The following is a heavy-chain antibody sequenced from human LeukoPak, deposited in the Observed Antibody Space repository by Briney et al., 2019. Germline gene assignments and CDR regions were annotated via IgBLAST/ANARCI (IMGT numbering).Heavy chain of an antibody. CDR2: IYYSGST. J-gene: IGHJ4*02. V-gene: IGHV4-39*07. CDR3: ARRHMVRGPFDY. D-gene: IGHD3-10*01. CDR1: GGSISSSSYY. Sequence: SETLSLTCTVSGGSISSSSYYWGWIRQPPGKGLEWIGSIYYSGSTYYNPSLKSRVTISVDTSKNQFSLKLSSVTAADTAVYYCARRHMVRGPFDYWGQGTLVTVSS.